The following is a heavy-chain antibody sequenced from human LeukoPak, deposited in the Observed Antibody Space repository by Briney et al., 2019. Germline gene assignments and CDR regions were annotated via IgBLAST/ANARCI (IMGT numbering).Heavy chain of an antibody. CDR2: IYHSGGA. CDR1: GGSFSISY. J-gene: IGHJ4*02. D-gene: IGHD3-10*01. Sequence: SETLSLTCGVSGGSFSISYWSWIRQPPGKGLEWIGQIYHSGGANYNPSLRSRVTISIDTSKNQLSLRLSSVTAADTAVYYCARHGSYCFVSWGQGTLVTVSS. CDR3: ARHGSYCFVS. V-gene: IGHV4-34*01.